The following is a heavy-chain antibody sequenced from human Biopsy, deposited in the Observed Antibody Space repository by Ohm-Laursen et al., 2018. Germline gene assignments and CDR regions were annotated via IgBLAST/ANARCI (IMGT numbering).Heavy chain of an antibody. J-gene: IGHJ4*02. V-gene: IGHV1-2*02. CDR1: GYAFIGYF. CDR2: IKPTSGDT. Sequence: ASVKVSCKTSGYAFIGYFLHWVRQAPGQGLEWLGWIKPTSGDTNYAQSFHGRVTMTRDTSINTDYMDLSGLRSDDTAVYYFARADYYYDSSGYFSPRDGPDYWGQGTLVIVSS. D-gene: IGHD3-22*01. CDR3: ARADYYYDSSGYFSPRDGPDY.